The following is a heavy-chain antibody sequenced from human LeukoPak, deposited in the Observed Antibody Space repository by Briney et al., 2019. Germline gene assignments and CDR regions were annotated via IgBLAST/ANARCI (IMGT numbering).Heavy chain of an antibody. D-gene: IGHD3-3*01. J-gene: IGHJ5*01. V-gene: IGHV3-21*01. CDR1: GFTLNSYT. CDR3: ARDSVRFLGNNLFDS. CDR2: VTGNSNYI. Sequence: GGSLRLSCEASGFTLNSYTMNWVRQSPGKGLEWISSVTGNSNYIFYADSVKGRFTVSRDNANNSVSLQMNNLRVEDAAVYYCARDSVRFLGNNLFDSWGQGSLVSVSS.